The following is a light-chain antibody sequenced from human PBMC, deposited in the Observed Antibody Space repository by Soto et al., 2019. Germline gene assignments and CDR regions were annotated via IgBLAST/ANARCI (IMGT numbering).Light chain of an antibody. Sequence: QSVLTQPASVSGSPGQSITISCTGTSSNVGSYDLVSWYQQHPGEAPKLMIYEGTKRPSGVSNRFSGSKSGNTASLTVSGLQAEDEADYYCSSYAGSSNGFGTGTKVTVL. CDR3: SSYAGSSNG. J-gene: IGLJ1*01. CDR2: EGT. V-gene: IGLV2-14*02. CDR1: SSNVGSYDL.